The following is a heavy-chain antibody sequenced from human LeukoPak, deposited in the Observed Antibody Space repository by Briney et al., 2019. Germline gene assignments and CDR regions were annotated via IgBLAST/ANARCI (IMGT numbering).Heavy chain of an antibody. CDR3: AREDYVWGSYRYVCAFDI. D-gene: IGHD3-16*02. Sequence: ASVKVSCKASGGTFSSYAISWVRQAPGQGLEWMGGIIPIFGTANYAQKFQGRVTITADKSTSTAYMELSSLRSEDTAVYYCAREDYVWGSYRYVCAFDIWGQGTMVTVSS. J-gene: IGHJ3*02. V-gene: IGHV1-69*06. CDR2: IIPIFGTA. CDR1: GGTFSSYA.